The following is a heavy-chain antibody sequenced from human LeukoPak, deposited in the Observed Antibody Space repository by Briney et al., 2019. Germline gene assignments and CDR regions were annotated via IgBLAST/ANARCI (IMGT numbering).Heavy chain of an antibody. D-gene: IGHD2-2*01. CDR3: ASICSSTSCYSRYYHYYYYMDV. J-gene: IGHJ6*03. Sequence: PGGSLRLSCAASGFTFSSYWMSWVRQAPGKGLEWVANIKQDGSEKYYVDSVKGRFTISRDNAKNSLYLQMNSLRAEDTAVYYCASICSSTSCYSRYYHYYYYMDVWGKGTTVTVSS. V-gene: IGHV3-7*01. CDR1: GFTFSSYW. CDR2: IKQDGSEK.